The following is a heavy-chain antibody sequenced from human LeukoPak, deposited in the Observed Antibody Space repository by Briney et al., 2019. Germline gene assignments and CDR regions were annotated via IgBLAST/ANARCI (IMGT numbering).Heavy chain of an antibody. CDR3: ARACSGGSCYDQVDY. Sequence: ASVKVSCKASGYTFTSYGISWVRQAPGQGLEWMGWISAYNGNTNYAQKLQGRVTMTTDTSTSTAYMELRSLRSDDTAVYYRARACSGGSCYDQVDYWGQRTLVTVSS. CDR2: ISAYNGNT. D-gene: IGHD2-15*01. J-gene: IGHJ4*02. V-gene: IGHV1-18*01. CDR1: GYTFTSYG.